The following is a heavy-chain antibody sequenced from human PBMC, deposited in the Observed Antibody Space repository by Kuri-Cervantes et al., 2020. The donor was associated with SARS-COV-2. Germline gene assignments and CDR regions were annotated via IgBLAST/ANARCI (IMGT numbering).Heavy chain of an antibody. CDR3: AREVAAPRTSGYYGMDV. D-gene: IGHD6-6*01. Sequence: ASVKVSCKASGYTFTSYYMHWVRQAPGQGLEWMGIINPSGGSTSYAQKFQGRVTMTRDTSTSTVYMELSSLRSEDTAVYYCAREVAAPRTSGYYGMDVWGQGTTVTVSS. CDR1: GYTFTSYY. J-gene: IGHJ6*02. V-gene: IGHV1-46*01. CDR2: INPSGGST.